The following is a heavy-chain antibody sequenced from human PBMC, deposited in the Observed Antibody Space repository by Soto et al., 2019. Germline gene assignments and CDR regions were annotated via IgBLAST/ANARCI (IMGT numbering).Heavy chain of an antibody. Sequence: EVQLVESGGGLVQSGGSLRLSCVASGIPVSSNYMTWVRQAPGKGLEWVSVLHSGGDTYYANSVKGRFTISRHDSTNTLFLQMNSLTAEDTAVYYCARDGPYYYASRMDVW. CDR1: GIPVSSNY. J-gene: IGHJ6*01. D-gene: IGHD3-10*01. V-gene: IGHV3-53*04. CDR2: LHSGGDT. CDR3: ARDGPYYYASRMDV.